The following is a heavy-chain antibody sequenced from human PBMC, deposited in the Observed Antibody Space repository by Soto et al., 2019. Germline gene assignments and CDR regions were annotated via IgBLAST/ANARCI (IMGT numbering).Heavy chain of an antibody. D-gene: IGHD5-12*01. Sequence: QVQLVQSGAEVKKPGASVKVSCKASGYTFTSYDINWVRQATGQGLEWMGWMNPNSGNTGYAQKFQGRVTMTMNTSISTAYIELSSLRSEDTAMYYCARDRRDGYNWGWFDPWGQGTLVTVSS. V-gene: IGHV1-8*01. CDR2: MNPNSGNT. CDR3: ARDRRDGYNWGWFDP. CDR1: GYTFTSYD. J-gene: IGHJ5*02.